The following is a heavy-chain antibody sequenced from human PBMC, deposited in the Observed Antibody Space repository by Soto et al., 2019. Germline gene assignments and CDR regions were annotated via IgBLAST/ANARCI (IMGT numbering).Heavy chain of an antibody. V-gene: IGHV3-23*01. CDR2: ISGSGGST. CDR3: AKDSARWAYGYYGGYYYYGLDV. CDR1: GFTFSSYA. J-gene: IGHJ6*02. Sequence: GGSLRLSCAASGFTFSSYAMSWVRQAPGKGLEWVSAISGSGGSTYYADSVKGRFTISRDNSKNTLYLQMNSLRAEDTAVYYCAKDSARWAYGYYGGYYYYGLDVWGQGTTVTVS. D-gene: IGHD4-17*01.